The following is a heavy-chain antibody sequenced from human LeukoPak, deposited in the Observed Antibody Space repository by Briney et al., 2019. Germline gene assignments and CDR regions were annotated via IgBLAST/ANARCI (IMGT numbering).Heavy chain of an antibody. CDR3: AKDGGRFLEWFFDY. CDR2: ISYDGSNK. V-gene: IGHV3-30*18. J-gene: IGHJ4*02. CDR1: GFTFSSYG. D-gene: IGHD3-3*01. Sequence: GGSLRLSCAASGFTFSSYGMHWVRQAPGKGLEWVAVISYDGSNKYYADSVKGRFTISRDNSKNTLYLQMNSLRAEDTAVYYCAKDGGRFLEWFFDYWGQGTLVTVSS.